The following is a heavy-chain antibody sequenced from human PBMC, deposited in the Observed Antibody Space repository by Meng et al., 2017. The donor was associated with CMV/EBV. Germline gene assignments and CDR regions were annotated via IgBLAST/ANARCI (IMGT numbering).Heavy chain of an antibody. V-gene: IGHV3-9*03. Sequence: LRLSCAASGFTFDDYAMHWVRQAPGKGLEWVSGISWNSGSIGYADSVKGRFTISRDNAKNSLYLQMNSLRAEDMALYYCAKGSGGDSSGDFDYWGQGTLITVSS. J-gene: IGHJ4*02. CDR2: ISWNSGSI. D-gene: IGHD3-22*01. CDR1: GFTFDDYA. CDR3: AKGSGGDSSGDFDY.